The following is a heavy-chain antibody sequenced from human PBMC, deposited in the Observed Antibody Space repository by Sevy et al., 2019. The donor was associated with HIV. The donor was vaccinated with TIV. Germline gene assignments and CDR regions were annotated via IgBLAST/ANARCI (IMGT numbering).Heavy chain of an antibody. V-gene: IGHV1-8*01. Sequence: ASVKVSCRTSGYTFTTYDINWVRQATGQGLEWMGWMNPSRGNTGSAQKFQGRLTMTRDTSTSTAYMELSSLESQDTAVYYCARRGGCGELLGLGYWGQGTLVTVSS. J-gene: IGHJ4*02. CDR3: ARRGGCGELLGLGY. CDR1: GYTFTTYD. CDR2: MNPSRGNT. D-gene: IGHD3-10*01.